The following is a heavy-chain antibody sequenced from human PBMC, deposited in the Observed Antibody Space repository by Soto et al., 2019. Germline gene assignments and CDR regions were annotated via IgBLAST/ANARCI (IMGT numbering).Heavy chain of an antibody. CDR1: GCTFSGYY. D-gene: IGHD3-10*01. CDR3: GRGGRSLWHYCLGP. J-gene: IGHJ5*02. V-gene: IGHV4-34*01. Sequence: KPWGTLSLTCAVYGCTFSGYYLSWVRQPPGKGLEWVGAINHSGSTNYNPSLKSRVTISIDTSKNKFSLKLSTLTAADTAVYYCGRGGRSLWHYCLGPSGRGTLAPSPQ. CDR2: INHSGST.